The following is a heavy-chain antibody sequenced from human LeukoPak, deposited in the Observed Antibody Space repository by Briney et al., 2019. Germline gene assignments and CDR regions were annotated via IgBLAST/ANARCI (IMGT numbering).Heavy chain of an antibody. CDR3: ARVPARVVPGYFDL. Sequence: PGGSLRLSCAASGFTFSSYSMNWVRQAPGKGLEWVSYISSSSSTIYYADSVKGRFTISRDNAKNSLYLQMNSLRAEDTAVYYCARVPARVVPGYFDLWGRGTLVTVSS. CDR1: GFTFSSYS. D-gene: IGHD2-2*01. CDR2: ISSSSSTI. V-gene: IGHV3-48*04. J-gene: IGHJ2*01.